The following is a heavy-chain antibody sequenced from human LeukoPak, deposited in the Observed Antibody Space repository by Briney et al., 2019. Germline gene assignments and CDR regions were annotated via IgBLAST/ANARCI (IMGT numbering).Heavy chain of an antibody. CDR1: GYTFTGYY. V-gene: IGHV1-2*02. Sequence: ASVKVSCKASGYTFTGYYMHWVRQAPGQGLEWMGWINPNSGGTNYAQKFQGRVTMTRDTSISTAYMELSRLRSDDTAVYYCARFGGYDYVWGSYPFDYWGQGTLVTVCS. CDR3: ARFGGYDYVWGSYPFDY. J-gene: IGHJ4*02. D-gene: IGHD3-16*01. CDR2: INPNSGGT.